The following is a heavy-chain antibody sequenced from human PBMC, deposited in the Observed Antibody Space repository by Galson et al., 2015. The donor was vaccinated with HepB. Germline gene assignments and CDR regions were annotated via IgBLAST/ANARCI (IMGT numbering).Heavy chain of an antibody. V-gene: IGHV5-51*01. J-gene: IGHJ4*01. Sequence: QSGAEVKKPGESLKISCKGSGYSFTSYWIGWVRQMPGKGLEWMGIIYPGDSDTRYSPSFQGQVTISADKSISTAYLQWSSLKASDPAMYYCARHFSDLHDYGDYLDYWGHGTLVTVSS. D-gene: IGHD4-17*01. CDR2: IYPGDSDT. CDR3: ARHFSDLHDYGDYLDY. CDR1: GYSFTSYW.